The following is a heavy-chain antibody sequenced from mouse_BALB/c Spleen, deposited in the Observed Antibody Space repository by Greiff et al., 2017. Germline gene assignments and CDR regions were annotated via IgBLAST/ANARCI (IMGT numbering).Heavy chain of an antibody. CDR2: ISSGGSYT. J-gene: IGHJ3*01. D-gene: IGHD2-3*01. CDR1: GFTFSSYG. V-gene: IGHV5-6*03. CDR3: ARLYDGFPD. Sequence: EVMLVESGGGLVQPGGSLKLSCAASGFTFSSYGMSWVRQTPDKRLEWVATISSGGSYTYYPDSVKGRFTISRDNAKNTLYLQMSSLRSEDTAMYYCARLYDGFPDWGQGTLVTVSA.